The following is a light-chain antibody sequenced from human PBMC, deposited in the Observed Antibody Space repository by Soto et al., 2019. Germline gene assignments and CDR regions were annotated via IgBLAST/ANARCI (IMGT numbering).Light chain of an antibody. V-gene: IGKV1-5*01. CDR1: QTINSW. CDR2: DAS. CDR3: QQYNSYWT. J-gene: IGKJ1*01. Sequence: DIQMTQYTSTVAASVGDRVTITCRASQTINSWLAWYQQKPGKAPKLLIYDASSLESGVPSRFSGSGSGTEFTLTICSLQPDDFATYYCQQYNSYWTFCQGTKVDIK.